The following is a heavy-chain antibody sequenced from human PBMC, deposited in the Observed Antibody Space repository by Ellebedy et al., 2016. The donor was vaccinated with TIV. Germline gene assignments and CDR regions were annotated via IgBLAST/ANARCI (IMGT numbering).Heavy chain of an antibody. D-gene: IGHD4-11*01. J-gene: IGHJ6*02. CDR3: ARAPTYSNYGVVYYYGMDV. CDR2: ISSSSSYI. V-gene: IGHV3-21*01. CDR1: GFTFSSYS. Sequence: GESLKISCAASGFTFSSYSMNWVRQAPGKGLEWVSSISSSSSYIYDADSVKERFTISRDNAKNSLYLQMNSLRAEDTAVYYCARAPTYSNYGVVYYYGMDVWGQGTTVTVSS.